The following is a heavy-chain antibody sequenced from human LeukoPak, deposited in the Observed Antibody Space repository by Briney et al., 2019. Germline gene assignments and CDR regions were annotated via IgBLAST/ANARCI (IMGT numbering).Heavy chain of an antibody. CDR2: ISYDGSNK. D-gene: IGHD6-19*01. Sequence: PGGSLRLSCAASGFTFSSYAMHWVRQAPGKGLEWVAVISYDGSNKYCADSVKGRFTISRDNSKNTLYLQMNSLRAEDTAVYYCARDGRAVAGPLDYWGQGTLVTVSS. CDR1: GFTFSSYA. J-gene: IGHJ4*02. CDR3: ARDGRAVAGPLDY. V-gene: IGHV3-30*04.